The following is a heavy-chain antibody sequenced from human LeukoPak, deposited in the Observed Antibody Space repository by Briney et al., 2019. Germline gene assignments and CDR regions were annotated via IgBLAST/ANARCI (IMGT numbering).Heavy chain of an antibody. CDR3: ARGYSSSLPEYYFDY. CDR2: ISAYNGNT. D-gene: IGHD6-19*01. CDR1: GYTFTSYG. J-gene: IGHJ4*02. V-gene: IGHV1-18*01. Sequence: ASVKVSCKASGYTFTSYGISWVRQAPGQGLEWMGWISAYNGNTSYAQKFQGRVTMTTDTSTSTAYMEVRSLTSDDTAVYYCARGYSSSLPEYYFDYWGQGTLVTVSS.